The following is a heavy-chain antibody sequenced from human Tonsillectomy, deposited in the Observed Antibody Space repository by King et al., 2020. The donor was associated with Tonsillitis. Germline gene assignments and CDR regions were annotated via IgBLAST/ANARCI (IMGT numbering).Heavy chain of an antibody. CDR1: GGSISSSSYY. D-gene: IGHD6-13*01. CDR2: IYYSGST. CDR3: AIGPQIAGRGFDY. Sequence: QLQESGPGLVKPSETLSLTCTVSGGSISSSSYYWGWIRQPPGKGLEWIGSIYYSGSTYYNPSLKSRVTISVDTSKNQFSLKLSSVTAADSAVYYCAIGPQIAGRGFDYWGQGTLVTVSS. V-gene: IGHV4-39*07. J-gene: IGHJ4*02.